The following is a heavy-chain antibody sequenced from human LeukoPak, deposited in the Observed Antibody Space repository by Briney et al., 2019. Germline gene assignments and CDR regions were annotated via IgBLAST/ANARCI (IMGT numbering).Heavy chain of an antibody. CDR3: ASFPVQWLGDAFDI. V-gene: IGHV3-74*01. Sequence: GGSLRLSCAASGFTFSSYWMHWVRQAPGKGLVWVSRINSDGSSTSYADSVKGQFTISRDNAKNTLYLQMNSLRAEDTAVYYCASFPVQWLGDAFDIWGQGTMVTVSS. CDR1: GFTFSSYW. J-gene: IGHJ3*02. D-gene: IGHD6-19*01. CDR2: INSDGSST.